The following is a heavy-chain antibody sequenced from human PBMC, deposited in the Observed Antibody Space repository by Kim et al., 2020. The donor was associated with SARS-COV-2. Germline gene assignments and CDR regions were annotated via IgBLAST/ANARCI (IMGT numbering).Heavy chain of an antibody. J-gene: IGHJ4*02. V-gene: IGHV1-46*01. Sequence: QKFQGRVTMNRDTSTSTVYMELGSLRSEDTAVYYCARDLGVVAAAGHFDYWGQGTLVTVSS. CDR3: ARDLGVVAAAGHFDY. D-gene: IGHD6-13*01.